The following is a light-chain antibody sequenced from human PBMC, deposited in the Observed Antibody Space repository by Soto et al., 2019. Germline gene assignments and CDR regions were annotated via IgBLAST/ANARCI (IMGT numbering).Light chain of an antibody. CDR2: EDH. CDR3: QCYDTNSHVV. V-gene: IGLV6-57*03. CDR1: SGSIANYY. Sequence: NFMLTQPHSVSATPGKTVTISCSRSSGSIANYYVQWYQQRPGSAPTTVIYEDHQRPSGVPDRFSNSIDSSSYSAPLTIAGLKTEDEADYYCQCYDTNSHVVFGGGTKLTVL. J-gene: IGLJ2*01.